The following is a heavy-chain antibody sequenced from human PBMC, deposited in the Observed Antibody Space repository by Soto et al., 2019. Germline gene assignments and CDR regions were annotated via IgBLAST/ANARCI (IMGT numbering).Heavy chain of an antibody. CDR2: SRNKANNYTT. CDR3: ARDGGIAARHYYGMDV. V-gene: IGHV3-72*01. Sequence: EVQLVESGGGLVQPGGSLRLSCAASAFTFSGHYMVWVRQAPGKGLEWVGRSRNKANNYTTEYAASVKGRFTISRDDSKYSLYLQMNSLKTEDTAVYYCARDGGIAARHYYGMDVWGQGTTVTVSS. J-gene: IGHJ6*02. CDR1: AFTFSGHY. D-gene: IGHD6-6*01.